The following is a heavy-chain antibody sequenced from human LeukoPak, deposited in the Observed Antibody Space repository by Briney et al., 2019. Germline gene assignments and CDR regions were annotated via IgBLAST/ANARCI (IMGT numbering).Heavy chain of an antibody. V-gene: IGHV3-23*01. J-gene: IGHJ5*02. D-gene: IGHD3-22*01. CDR1: GFTFSSYG. Sequence: GGSLRLSCAASGFTFSSYGMSWVRQAPGKGLEWVSAISGSGGSTYYADSVKGRFTISRDNSKNTLYLQMNSLRAEDTAVYYCAKDALGNYYDSSGYYYENPPNWFDPWGQGTLVTVSS. CDR3: AKDALGNYYDSSGYYYENPPNWFDP. CDR2: ISGSGGST.